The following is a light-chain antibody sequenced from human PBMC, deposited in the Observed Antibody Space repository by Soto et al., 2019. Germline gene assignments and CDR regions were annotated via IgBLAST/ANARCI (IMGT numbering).Light chain of an antibody. CDR1: QSVRTY. V-gene: IGKV3-20*01. Sequence: EIVLTQSPATLSLSPWEIATLSCRASQSVRTYVAWYQQKAGQAPRLLIYSASSRATGIPDRFSGSGSGTDFTLTISRLEPEDFAVYYCQQYGSSPGTFGGGTKVDIK. CDR3: QQYGSSPGT. CDR2: SAS. J-gene: IGKJ4*01.